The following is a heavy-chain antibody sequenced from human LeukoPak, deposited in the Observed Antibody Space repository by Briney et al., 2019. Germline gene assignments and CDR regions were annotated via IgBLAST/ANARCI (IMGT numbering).Heavy chain of an antibody. J-gene: IGHJ6*02. CDR1: GGSISSYY. V-gene: IGHV4-59*01. CDR3: ARRRPDYGMDV. Sequence: KPSETPSLTCTVSGGSISSYYWSWIRQPPGKGLEWIGYIYYSGSTNYNPSLKSRVTISVDTSKNQFSLKLSSVTAADTAVYYCARRRPDYGMDVWGQGTTVTVSS. CDR2: IYYSGST.